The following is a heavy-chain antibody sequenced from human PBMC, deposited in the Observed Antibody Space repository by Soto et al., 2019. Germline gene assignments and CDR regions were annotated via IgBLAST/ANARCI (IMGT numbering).Heavy chain of an antibody. CDR1: GGSFSGYY. CDR3: ARAKYSSSSVSWFDP. Sequence: QVQLQQWGAGLLKPSETLSLTCAVYGGSFSGYYWSWIRQPPGKGLEWIGEINHSGSTNYNPSLKSRVTISEDTSKNQFSLKLSSVTAADTAVYYCARAKYSSSSVSWFDPWGQGTLVTVSS. CDR2: INHSGST. D-gene: IGHD6-6*01. V-gene: IGHV4-34*01. J-gene: IGHJ5*02.